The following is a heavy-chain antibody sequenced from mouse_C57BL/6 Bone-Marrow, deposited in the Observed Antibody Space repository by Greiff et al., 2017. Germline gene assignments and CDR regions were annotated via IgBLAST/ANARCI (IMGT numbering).Heavy chain of an antibody. CDR1: GYSITSDY. V-gene: IGHV3-8*01. J-gene: IGHJ2*01. D-gene: IGHD2-3*01. CDR3: ARAGYYAYYFAY. CDR2: ISYSGST. Sequence: EVQLVESGPGLAKPSQSLSLSCSVTGYSITSDYWHWIRKFPGNKLEYMGYISYSGSTYYNPSLNSRISITRDTSSNQYYLQLNTVTTEDTATYYCARAGYYAYYFAYWGQGTPLTVSS.